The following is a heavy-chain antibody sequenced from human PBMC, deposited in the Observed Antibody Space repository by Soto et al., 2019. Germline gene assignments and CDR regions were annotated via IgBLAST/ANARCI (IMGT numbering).Heavy chain of an antibody. V-gene: IGHV3-21*06. J-gene: IGHJ4*02. CDR2: ISSSGPYT. CDR3: AAYLTRTWNSDLDY. CDR1: GITFTNYG. Sequence: GGSLSLSCAASGITFTNYGFNWVRQASGKGLEWVSSISSSGPYTSYADSVKGRFTLSRDNAKNSLSLHMNNLRAEDTAVYCCAAYLTRTWNSDLDYWGQGALVTVSS. D-gene: IGHD1-7*01.